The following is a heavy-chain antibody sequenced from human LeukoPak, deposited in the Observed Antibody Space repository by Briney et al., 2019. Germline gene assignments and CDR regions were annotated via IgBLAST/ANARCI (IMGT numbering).Heavy chain of an antibody. Sequence: PGGSLRLSCAASGFTFSSYAMSWVRQAPGKGLEWVSAISGSGGSTYYADSVKGRFTISRDNSKNTLYLQMNSLRAEDTAVYYCASRGVLSGYDYYFDYWGQGTLVTVSS. V-gene: IGHV3-23*01. CDR3: ASRGVLSGYDYYFDY. D-gene: IGHD5-12*01. CDR1: GFTFSSYA. CDR2: ISGSGGST. J-gene: IGHJ4*02.